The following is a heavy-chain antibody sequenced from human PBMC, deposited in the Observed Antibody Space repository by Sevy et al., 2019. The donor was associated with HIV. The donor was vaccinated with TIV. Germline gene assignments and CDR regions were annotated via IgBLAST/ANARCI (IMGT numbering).Heavy chain of an antibody. V-gene: IGHV3-23*01. D-gene: IGHD6-13*01. CDR2: ISGSGGST. CDR1: GFTFSSYA. J-gene: IGHJ6*02. CDR3: AKDWVSVPYGMDV. Sequence: GGSLRLSCAASGFTFSSYAMSWVRQAPGKGLEWVSAISGSGGSTYYEDSVKGRFTISRDNSKNTLYLQMNSLRAEDTAVYYCAKDWVSVPYGMDVWGQGTTVTVSS.